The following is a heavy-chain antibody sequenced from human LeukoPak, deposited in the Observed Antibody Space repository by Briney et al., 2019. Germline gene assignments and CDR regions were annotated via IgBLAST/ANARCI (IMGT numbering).Heavy chain of an antibody. V-gene: IGHV3-15*01. CDR2: IKSKTDGETT. CDR3: TPHYGSGSYYNIFDF. CDR1: GLTVTNAW. D-gene: IGHD3-10*01. Sequence: PGGSLRLSCAASGLTVTNAWMSWVRQAPGKGLEWVGRIKSKTDGETTDYPAPVKGRFSISRDESQNTLYLQMHSLKTEDTAVYYCTPHYGSGSYYNIFDFWGQGILVTVSS. J-gene: IGHJ4*02.